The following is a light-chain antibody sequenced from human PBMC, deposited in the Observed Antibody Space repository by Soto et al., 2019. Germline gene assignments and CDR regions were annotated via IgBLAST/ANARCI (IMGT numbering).Light chain of an antibody. V-gene: IGKV1-9*01. Sequence: DIQLTQSPSLLSVSVGDRVTIPCRASQGIRNYLAWYQQKQGKAPKLLICDASTLYSGVPSRFSGSGYGTDFNLTISGLQPEDFAAYYCQQLRSYPSTFGGGTKVDIK. J-gene: IGKJ4*01. CDR1: QGIRNY. CDR2: DAS. CDR3: QQLRSYPST.